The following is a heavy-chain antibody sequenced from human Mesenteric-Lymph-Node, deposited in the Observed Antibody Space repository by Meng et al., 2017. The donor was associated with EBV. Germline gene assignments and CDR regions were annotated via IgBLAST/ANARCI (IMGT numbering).Heavy chain of an antibody. Sequence: QSPLKESGPTLVTPTQPLPCTCTFSGFSLTDGVGVGWIRQAPGKALEWLALIYWDDGQHYSPSLKSRLTITKDTSRKQVVLRMTNMDPVDTATYYCAYSEWLRFFGPWGQGTLVTVSS. D-gene: IGHD3-3*01. V-gene: IGHV2-5*02. CDR3: AYSEWLRFFGP. CDR1: GFSLTDGVG. J-gene: IGHJ5*02. CDR2: IYWDDGQ.